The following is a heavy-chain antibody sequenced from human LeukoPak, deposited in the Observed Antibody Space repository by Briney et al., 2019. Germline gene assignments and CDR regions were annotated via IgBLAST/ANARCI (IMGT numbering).Heavy chain of an antibody. V-gene: IGHV3-15*01. CDR1: GFTFSNAW. CDR3: TPRRVSRSS. D-gene: IGHD6-13*01. J-gene: IGHJ4*02. Sequence: RGSLRLPCAASGFTFSNAWMNWVRQAPGKGLEWVGRIKSKTDGGTTDYAAPVKGRFTISRDDSKNALYLQMDSLKTEDTAVYYCTPRRVSRSSRGQGTLVTVSS. CDR2: IKSKTDGGTT.